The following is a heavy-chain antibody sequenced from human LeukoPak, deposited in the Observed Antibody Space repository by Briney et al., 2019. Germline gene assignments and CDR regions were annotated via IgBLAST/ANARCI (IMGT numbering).Heavy chain of an antibody. CDR3: ATSYSSTPQYYYYYYMDV. Sequence: GGSLRLSCAASGFTFSSYGMLWVRQAPGKGLNRVAFIRFDGSNNYYADYVKGRFTISRDNSMNTLYLQMNSMRAEDTAVYYCATSYSSTPQYYYYYYMDVWGKGTTVTVSS. CDR2: IRFDGSNN. J-gene: IGHJ6*03. D-gene: IGHD6-13*01. CDR1: GFTFSSYG. V-gene: IGHV3-30*02.